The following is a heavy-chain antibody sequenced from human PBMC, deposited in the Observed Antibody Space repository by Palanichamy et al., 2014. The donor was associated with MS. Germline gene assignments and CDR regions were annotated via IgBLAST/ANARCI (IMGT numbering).Heavy chain of an antibody. V-gene: IGHV4-39*07. J-gene: IGHJ5*02. CDR1: GGSISSSSCY. CDR2: LYYSGST. CDR3: ARDLLITTFGVLPKGWFDP. D-gene: IGHD3-3*01. Sequence: QLQLQESGPGLVKPSETLSLTCTVSGGSISSSSCYWGWIRQPPGKGLEWIGSLYYSGSTYYNPSLKSRVTISVDTSKNQFSLRLSSVTAADTAVYYCARDLLITTFGVLPKGWFDPWGQGTLVTVSS.